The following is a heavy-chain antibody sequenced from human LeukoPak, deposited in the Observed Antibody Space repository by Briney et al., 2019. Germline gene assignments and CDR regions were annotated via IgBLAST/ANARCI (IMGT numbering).Heavy chain of an antibody. J-gene: IGHJ4*02. CDR1: GFTFSSYD. D-gene: IGHD3-16*02. V-gene: IGHV3-13*01. CDR2: IGTAGDT. CDR3: AAANLRLGELSLYY. Sequence: PGGSLRLSCAASGFTFSSYDMHWVRQATGKGLEWVSAIGTAGDTYYPGSVKGRFTISRGNAKNSLYLQMNSLRAGDTAVYYCAAANLRLGELSLYYWGQGTLVTVSS.